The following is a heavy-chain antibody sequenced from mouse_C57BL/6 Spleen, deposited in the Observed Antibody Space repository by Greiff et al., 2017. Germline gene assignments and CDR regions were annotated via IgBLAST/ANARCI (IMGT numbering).Heavy chain of an antibody. V-gene: IGHV1-72*01. CDR3: ARYLITTVVATDYFDY. CDR2: IDPNSGGT. Sequence: QVQLQQPGAELVKPGASVKLSCKASGYTFTSYWMHWVKQRPGRGLEWIGRIDPNSGGTKYNEKFKSKATLTVDKPSSTAYMQLRSLTSEDSAVYYCARYLITTVVATDYFDYWGQGTTLTVSS. CDR1: GYTFTSYW. D-gene: IGHD1-1*01. J-gene: IGHJ2*01.